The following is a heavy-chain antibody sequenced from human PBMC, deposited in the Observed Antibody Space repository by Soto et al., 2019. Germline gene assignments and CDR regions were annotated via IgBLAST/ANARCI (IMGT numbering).Heavy chain of an antibody. CDR2: INSNNGNT. CDR3: ARERVAGTCSVP. D-gene: IGHD6-19*01. CDR1: GYTFTNYG. J-gene: IGHJ5*02. V-gene: IGHV1-18*01. Sequence: ASVKVSSKPSGYTFTNYGIAWVRQAPEQGLKWMGWINSNNGNTNYAQKLQPRVTMTTDTTTSTAYMELRSLRSDDSAVYYCARERVAGTCSVPWGQGTLATVSS.